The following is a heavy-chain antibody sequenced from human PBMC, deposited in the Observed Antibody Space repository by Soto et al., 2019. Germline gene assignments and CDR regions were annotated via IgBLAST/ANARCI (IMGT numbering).Heavy chain of an antibody. CDR1: GGSFSAYY. CDR2: INRSGST. CDR3: ARGGLTTVPPLT. V-gene: IGHV4-34*01. Sequence: QMQLQQWGAGLLKPSETLSLTCAVYGGSFSAYYYYWIRQPPGEGLEWIGEINRSGSTNYNPSLKSRVTIAVDTSKNQFSLTLSSVTAADTAIYYCARGGLTTVPPLTWGQGTLVTLSS. J-gene: IGHJ4*02. D-gene: IGHD4-17*01.